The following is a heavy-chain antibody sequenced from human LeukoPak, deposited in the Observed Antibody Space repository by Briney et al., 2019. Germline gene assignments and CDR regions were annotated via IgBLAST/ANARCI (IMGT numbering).Heavy chain of an antibody. Sequence: GGSLRLSCAASGFTFSSYSMNWVRQAPGKGLEWVSSISSSSSYIYYADSVKGRFTISRDNARNSLYLQMNSLRAEDTAVYYCPREHGSGKIDFDYCGQGTLVTVSS. D-gene: IGHD3-10*01. CDR1: GFTFSSYS. V-gene: IGHV3-21*01. J-gene: IGHJ4*02. CDR2: ISSSSSYI. CDR3: PREHGSGKIDFDY.